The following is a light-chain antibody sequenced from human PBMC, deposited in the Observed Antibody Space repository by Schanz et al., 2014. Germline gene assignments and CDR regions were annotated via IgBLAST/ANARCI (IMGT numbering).Light chain of an antibody. V-gene: IGKV3-11*01. CDR3: QQRANWPLT. J-gene: IGKJ4*01. Sequence: EILLTQSPDTLSLSPGERATLSCRASESVSSYLAWYQQKPGQAPRLFIYDASNRATGIPARFSGSGSGTDFTLTISSLEPEDFAVYYCQQRANWPLTFGGGTKVDI. CDR1: ESVSSY. CDR2: DAS.